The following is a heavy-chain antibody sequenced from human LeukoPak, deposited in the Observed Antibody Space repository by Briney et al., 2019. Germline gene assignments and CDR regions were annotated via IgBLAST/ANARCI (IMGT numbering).Heavy chain of an antibody. D-gene: IGHD6-6*01. CDR3: ARHGIAERPEEFDY. V-gene: IGHV4-59*08. CDR2: IHYSGST. CDR1: GGSISRYY. Sequence: PSETLSLTCTVSGGSISRYYWSCIRQSPGKGLEWIGYIHYSGSTNYNPSLKSPVTISVDRSKNELSLKLSSATAADTAVYYCARHGIAERPEEFDYWGQGTLVTVSS. J-gene: IGHJ4*02.